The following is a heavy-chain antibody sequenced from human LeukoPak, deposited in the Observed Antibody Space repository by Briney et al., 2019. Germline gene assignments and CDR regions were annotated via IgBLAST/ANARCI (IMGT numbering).Heavy chain of an antibody. J-gene: IGHJ4*02. CDR2: INTSGST. CDR1: GGSISSYY. Sequence: SETLSLTCTVPGGSISSYYWSWIRQPPGKRLDWIGRINTSGSTNYNPSLKSRVTISVDTSKNQFSLKLSSVTAADTAVFFCAREGYTSSWYSGYYYFDYWGQGTLVTVSS. CDR3: AREGYTSSWYSGYYYFDY. V-gene: IGHV4-4*08. D-gene: IGHD6-13*01.